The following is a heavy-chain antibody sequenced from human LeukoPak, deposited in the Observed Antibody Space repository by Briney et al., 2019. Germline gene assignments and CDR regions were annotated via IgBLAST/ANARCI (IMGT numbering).Heavy chain of an antibody. CDR1: GGSISNENLF. V-gene: IGHV4-39*01. D-gene: IGHD7-27*01. CDR2: IKYSRST. Sequence: SETLSLTCIISGGSISNENLFWGWIRQPPGKGLEWIGSIKYSRSTFYNPSLESRVSLYMDTSKNQFSLKLSSVTAADTALYYCESRPKLGWYFDLWGRGTLVTVSS. J-gene: IGHJ2*01. CDR3: ESRPKLGWYFDL.